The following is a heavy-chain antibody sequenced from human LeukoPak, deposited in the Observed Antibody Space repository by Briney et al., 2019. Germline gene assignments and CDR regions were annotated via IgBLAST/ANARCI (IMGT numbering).Heavy chain of an antibody. Sequence: GGSLRLSCAASGFTYISYAMSWVRQAPGKGLEWVSGISGSGGSTYYADSVKGRFTISRDNSKNTLYLQMSSLRAEDTAVYYCAKALRAYYFDYWGREPWSPSPQ. V-gene: IGHV3-23*01. CDR3: AKALRAYYFDY. CDR2: ISGSGGST. CDR1: GFTYISYA. J-gene: IGHJ4*02.